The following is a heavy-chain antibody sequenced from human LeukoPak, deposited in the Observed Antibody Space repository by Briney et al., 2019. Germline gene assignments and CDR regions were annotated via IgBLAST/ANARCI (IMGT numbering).Heavy chain of an antibody. CDR3: TRGYSGTLYYYYYYGMDV. D-gene: IGHD3-10*01. CDR2: IRSKAYGGTT. Sequence: GGSLRLSCTASGFTFGDYAMSWFRQAPGKGLEWVGFIRSKAYGGTTEYAASVKGRFTISRDDSKSIAYLQMNSLKTEDTAVYYCTRGYSGTLYYYYYYGMDVWGQGTTVTVSS. CDR1: GFTFGDYA. V-gene: IGHV3-49*03. J-gene: IGHJ6*02.